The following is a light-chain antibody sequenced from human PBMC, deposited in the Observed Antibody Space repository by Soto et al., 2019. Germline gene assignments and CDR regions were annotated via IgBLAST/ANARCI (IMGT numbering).Light chain of an antibody. CDR2: GAS. CDR1: QSVSSN. V-gene: IGKV3-15*01. J-gene: IGKJ2*02. CDR3: QQDNNWPPWT. Sequence: EIVMTQSPATLSVSPGERATLSCRASQSVSSNFAWYQQKPGQAPSLLIYGASTRATGIPARFSGSGSGTEFTLRISSLQPEDFVVYYCQQDNNWPPWTFGQGTKLEIK.